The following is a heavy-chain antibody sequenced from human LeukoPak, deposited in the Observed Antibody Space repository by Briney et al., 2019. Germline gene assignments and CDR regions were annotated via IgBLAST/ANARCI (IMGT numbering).Heavy chain of an antibody. CDR3: ARDLTGGDLDY. D-gene: IGHD1-14*01. J-gene: IGHJ4*02. V-gene: IGHV3-33*01. CDR1: GFTFSTYG. Sequence: GSLRLSCVASGFTFSTYGMHWVRQAPGKGLEWVAIIWYDGSNKYYADSVKGRFTISRDNSKNTLYLQMNSLRAEDTAVYYCARDLTGGDLDYWGQGTLVTVSS. CDR2: IWYDGSNK.